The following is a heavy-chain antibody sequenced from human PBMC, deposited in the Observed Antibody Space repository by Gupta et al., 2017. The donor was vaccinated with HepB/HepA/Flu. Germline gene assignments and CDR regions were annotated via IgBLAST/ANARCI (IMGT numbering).Heavy chain of an antibody. CDR2: ISSSGSSI. D-gene: IGHD4-17*01. CDR1: GFTFSSYE. Sequence: EVQLVESGGGLVQPGGSLRLSCAVSGFTFSSYEMNWVRQAPGKGLEWVSYISSSGSSIHYADSVKGRFTISRDNAKNSLYLQMNSLRAEDTAVYYCATWWAVTTNYWGQGTLVTVSS. V-gene: IGHV3-48*03. CDR3: ATWWAVTTNY. J-gene: IGHJ4*02.